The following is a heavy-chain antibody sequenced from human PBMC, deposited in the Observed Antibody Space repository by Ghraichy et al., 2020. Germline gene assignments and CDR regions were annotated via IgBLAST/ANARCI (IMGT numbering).Heavy chain of an antibody. J-gene: IGHJ3*02. CDR2: ISVYNDNT. V-gene: IGHV1-18*04. CDR1: GYTFTNYG. Sequence: ASVKVSCKASGYTFTNYGITWVRQAPGQGLEWMGWISVYNDNTNYAQKFQGRVTMTTDTSTSTAYMELRSLRSDDTAVYYCARERRHAFVRDAFDIWGQGPMVTVSS. D-gene: IGHD2/OR15-2a*01. CDR3: ARERRHAFVRDAFDI.